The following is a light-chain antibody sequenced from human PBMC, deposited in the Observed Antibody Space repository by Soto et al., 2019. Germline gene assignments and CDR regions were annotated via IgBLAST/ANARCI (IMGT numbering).Light chain of an antibody. CDR2: DAS. V-gene: IGKV3-11*01. Sequence: ELALTQSPATLSLSPGERATLSGRASQSVSSYLAWYQQKPGQAPRLLIYDASNRATGIPARFSGSGSGTDFTLTISSLEPEDFAVYYCQQRSNRITFGQGTRLEIK. J-gene: IGKJ5*01. CDR1: QSVSSY. CDR3: QQRSNRIT.